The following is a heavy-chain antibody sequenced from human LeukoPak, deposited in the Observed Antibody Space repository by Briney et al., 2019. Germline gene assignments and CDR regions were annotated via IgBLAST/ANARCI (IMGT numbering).Heavy chain of an antibody. CDR3: ARVHVTGYFSLDLGY. J-gene: IGHJ4*02. Sequence: GASVKVSCKASGYTFTGYFMHWVRQAPGQGLDWMGWINPNTGSTKYAQKFQGRVTMTRDTSIGTAYMELSTVTSDDTAVYFCARVHVTGYFSLDLGYWGQGTLVTVSS. CDR2: INPNTGST. D-gene: IGHD3-9*01. V-gene: IGHV1-2*02. CDR1: GYTFTGYF.